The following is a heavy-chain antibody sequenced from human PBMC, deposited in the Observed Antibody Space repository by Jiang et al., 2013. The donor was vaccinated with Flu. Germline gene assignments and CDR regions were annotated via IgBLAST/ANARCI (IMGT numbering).Heavy chain of an antibody. Sequence: KKPGASVKVSCKASGYTFSTHVINWVRQAPGQGLEWVGWDQHHHWEPNVSPRASQDGLSSPWTPLSPRHICRSAAWKAEDTAVYYCARGFDTGLWGQGTLVTVSS. D-gene: IGHD1-14*01. CDR2: QHHHWEP. J-gene: IGHJ4*02. CDR3: ARGFDTGL. CDR1: GYTFSTHV. V-gene: IGHV7-4-1*02.